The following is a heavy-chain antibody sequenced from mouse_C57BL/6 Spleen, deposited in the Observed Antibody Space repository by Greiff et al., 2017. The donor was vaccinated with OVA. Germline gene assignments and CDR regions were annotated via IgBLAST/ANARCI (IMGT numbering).Heavy chain of an antibody. V-gene: IGHV1-52*01. CDR3: AMITTVVATGYFDV. J-gene: IGHJ1*03. Sequence: QVHVKQPGAELVRPGSSVKLSCKASGYTFTSYWMHWVKQRPIQGLEWIGNIDPSDSETHYNQKFKDKATLTVDKSSSTAYMQLSSLTSEDSAVYYCAMITTVVATGYFDVWGTGTTVTVSS. CDR1: GYTFTSYW. D-gene: IGHD1-1*01. CDR2: IDPSDSET.